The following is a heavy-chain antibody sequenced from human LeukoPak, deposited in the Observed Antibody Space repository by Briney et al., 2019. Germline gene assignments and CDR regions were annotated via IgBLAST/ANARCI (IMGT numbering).Heavy chain of an antibody. J-gene: IGHJ4*02. D-gene: IGHD6-13*01. CDR3: AKPRVAAPGVFDS. CDR2: ISYDGRNK. Sequence: GGSLRLSCAASGFTFSNYAMHWVRQAPGKGLEWMSVISYDGRNKYFADSVKGRFTLSRDNSKNTLYLQMNSLRLEDTALYYCAKPRVAAPGVFDSWGQGTLVTVSS. V-gene: IGHV3-30-3*02. CDR1: GFTFSNYA.